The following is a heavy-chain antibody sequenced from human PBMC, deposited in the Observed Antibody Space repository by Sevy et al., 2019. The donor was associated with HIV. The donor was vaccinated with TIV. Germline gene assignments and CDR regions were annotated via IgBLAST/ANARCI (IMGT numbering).Heavy chain of an antibody. CDR2: IKEDGSGR. CDR3: ARLYSSSSGRGLDN. Sequence: GGSLRLSCAASGFTFGSYWMTWVRQASGKGLEWVANIKEDGSGRFYVDSVRGRFTVSRDNAKKTLYLQMNNLRGEDTALYYCARLYSSSSGRGLDNWGQGALVTVSS. D-gene: IGHD6-6*01. J-gene: IGHJ4*02. CDR1: GFTFGSYW. V-gene: IGHV3-7*01.